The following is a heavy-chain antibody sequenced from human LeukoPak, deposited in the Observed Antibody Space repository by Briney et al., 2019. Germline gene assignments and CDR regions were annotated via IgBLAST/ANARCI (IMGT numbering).Heavy chain of an antibody. V-gene: IGHV3-30-3*01. CDR2: ISYDGANT. CDR3: VRDDGDDYLWGSHGAFDF. J-gene: IGHJ3*01. CDR1: GFTFNSYA. D-gene: IGHD3-16*01. Sequence: PGGSLRLSCTASGFTFNSYALHWVRQAPGKGLEWVALISYDGANTYYADSMKGRFTISRDNSKNTPYLQMSSLRAEDTAVYYCVRDDGDDYLWGSHGAFDFWGQGAMVTVSS.